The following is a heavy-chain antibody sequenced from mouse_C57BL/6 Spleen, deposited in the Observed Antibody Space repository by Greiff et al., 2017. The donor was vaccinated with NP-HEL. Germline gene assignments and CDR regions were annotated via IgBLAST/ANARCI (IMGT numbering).Heavy chain of an antibody. J-gene: IGHJ3*01. CDR2: IYPSDSET. D-gene: IGHD2-10*02. Sequence: VQLQQSGAELVRPGSSVKLSCKASGYTFTSYWMDWVKQRPGQGLEWIGNIYPSDSETHYNQKFKDKATLTVDKSSSTAYMQLSSLTSEDSAVYYCASGGYGNGAWFAYWGQGTLVTVSA. V-gene: IGHV1-61*01. CDR1: GYTFTSYW. CDR3: ASGGYGNGAWFAY.